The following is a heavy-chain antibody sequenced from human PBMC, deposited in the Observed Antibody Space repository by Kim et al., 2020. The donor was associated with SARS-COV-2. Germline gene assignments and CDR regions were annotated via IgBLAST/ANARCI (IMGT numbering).Heavy chain of an antibody. CDR2: STT. Sequence: STTSYADSVKGRFTISRDNAKNTLYLQMNSLRAEDTAVFYCARAGTGYFDNWGQGTLVTVSS. CDR3: ARAGTGYFDN. V-gene: IGHV3-74*01. J-gene: IGHJ4*02. D-gene: IGHD3-10*01.